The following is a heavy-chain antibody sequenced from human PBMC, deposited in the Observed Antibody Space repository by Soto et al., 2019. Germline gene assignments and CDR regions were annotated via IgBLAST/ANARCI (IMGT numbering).Heavy chain of an antibody. CDR2: VIPILGTA. Sequence: QVQLVQSGAEVKKPGSSVKVSCTASGGSLRNYVISWVRQAPAQRLEWMGGVIPILGTANYAQKFQGRVTMTADEATSTAYMDLSSLSPDDTAVYYCARRGHPGHWGPGTLVTVSS. CDR3: ARRGHPGH. CDR1: GGSLRNYV. V-gene: IGHV1-69*01. J-gene: IGHJ4*02.